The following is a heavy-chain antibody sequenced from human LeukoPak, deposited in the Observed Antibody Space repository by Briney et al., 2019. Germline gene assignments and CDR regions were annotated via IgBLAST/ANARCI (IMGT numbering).Heavy chain of an antibody. CDR1: GFTVSSNY. J-gene: IGHJ5*02. CDR3: AKDRRDYDSSGLNWFDP. CDR2: ISGSGGST. Sequence: GGSLRLSCAASGFTVSSNYMSWVRQAPGKGLEWVSAISGSGGSTYYADSVKGRFTISRDNSKNTLYLQMSSLRAEDTAIYYCAKDRRDYDSSGLNWFDPWGQGTLVTVSS. V-gene: IGHV3-23*01. D-gene: IGHD3-22*01.